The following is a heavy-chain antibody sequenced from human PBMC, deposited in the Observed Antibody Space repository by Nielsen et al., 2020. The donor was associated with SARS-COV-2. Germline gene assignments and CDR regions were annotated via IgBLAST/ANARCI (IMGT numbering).Heavy chain of an antibody. CDR1: GFTFSSYA. CDR2: IKQDGSEK. Sequence: GGSLRLSCAASGFTFSSYAMSWVRQAPGKGLEWVANIKQDGSEKYYVDSVKGRFTISRDNAKNSLYLQMNSLRAEDTAVYYCARETVSNIWYFDLWGRGTLVTVSS. CDR3: ARETVSNIWYFDL. V-gene: IGHV3-7*03. J-gene: IGHJ2*01. D-gene: IGHD4-17*01.